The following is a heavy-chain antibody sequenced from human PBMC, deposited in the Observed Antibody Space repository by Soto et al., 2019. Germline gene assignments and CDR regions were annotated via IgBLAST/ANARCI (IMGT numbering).Heavy chain of an antibody. CDR1: GFSLSTTGVG. J-gene: IGHJ4*02. D-gene: IGHD4-17*01. CDR2: IYWDDDK. Sequence: QITLKESGPTLVKPTQTLTLTCTFSGFSLSTTGVGVGWIRQPPGKALEWLALIYWDDDKRYSPSLKSRLTITKDTSKNQLVLTMTNIDPLATATYYCAHSDYIRPLDSWGQGTLVTVSS. CDR3: AHSDYIRPLDS. V-gene: IGHV2-5*02.